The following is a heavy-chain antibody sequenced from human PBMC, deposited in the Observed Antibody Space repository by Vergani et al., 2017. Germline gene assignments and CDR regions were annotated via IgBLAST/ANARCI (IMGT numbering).Heavy chain of an antibody. V-gene: IGHV4-61*02. CDR1: GGSISSSSYY. D-gene: IGHD3-16*01. CDR3: ATYDYITYYFDY. CDR2: IYTSGST. J-gene: IGHJ4*02. Sequence: QLQLQESGPGLVKPSETLSLTCTVSGGSISSSSYYWGWIRQPAGKGLEWIGRIYTSGSTNYNPSLKSRVTISVDTSKNQFSLKLSSVTAADTAVYYCATYDYITYYFDYWGQGTLVTVSS.